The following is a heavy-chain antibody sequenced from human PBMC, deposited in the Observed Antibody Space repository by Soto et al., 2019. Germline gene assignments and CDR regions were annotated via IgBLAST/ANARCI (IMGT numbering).Heavy chain of an antibody. J-gene: IGHJ5*02. Sequence: VKVSCKASGYTFTSYTMHWVRQAPGQRLEWMGWINAGNGDTKYLQKFQGRVTITRDTSASTAYMELSSLRSEDTAVYYCARDGAVDIRYLFDPWGQGTLVTVSS. CDR3: ARDGAVDIRYLFDP. D-gene: IGHD5-12*01. CDR2: INAGNGDT. CDR1: GYTFTSYT. V-gene: IGHV1-3*01.